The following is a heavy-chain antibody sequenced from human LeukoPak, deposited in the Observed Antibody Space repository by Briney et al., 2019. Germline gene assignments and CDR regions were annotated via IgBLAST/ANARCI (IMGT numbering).Heavy chain of an antibody. CDR1: GFTFSSYS. Sequence: GGSLRLSCAASGFTFSSYSMNWVRQAPGKGLEWVSYISSSSSTTYYADSVKGRFTTSRDNAKNSLYLQMNSLRDEDTAVYYCARGGVRYCSSTSCRPFDYWGQRTLVTVSS. D-gene: IGHD2-2*01. V-gene: IGHV3-48*02. CDR3: ARGGVRYCSSTSCRPFDY. J-gene: IGHJ4*02. CDR2: ISSSSSTT.